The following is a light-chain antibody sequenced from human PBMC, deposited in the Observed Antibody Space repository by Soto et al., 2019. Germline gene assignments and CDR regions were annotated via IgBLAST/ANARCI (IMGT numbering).Light chain of an antibody. V-gene: IGKV1-5*03. CDR2: QAS. CDR1: LSISSW. CDR3: EDYSSSSGLT. Sequence: DIQMTQSPSTLSASVGDRVTITCRASLSISSWLAWYQQKPGKAPKLLIFQASSLKSGVPSRFSGSGSATEYTLTISSLQPDDFATYYCEDYSSSSGLTFGGGTKVEIK. J-gene: IGKJ4*01.